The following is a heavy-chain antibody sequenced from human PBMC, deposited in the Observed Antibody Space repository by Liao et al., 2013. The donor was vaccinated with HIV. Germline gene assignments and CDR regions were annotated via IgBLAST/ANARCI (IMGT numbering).Heavy chain of an antibody. CDR3: ARVNYDSSGYYLTYYYYYMDV. J-gene: IGHJ6*03. D-gene: IGHD3-22*01. CDR2: INHSGST. Sequence: QVQLQQWGAGLLKPSETLSLTCAVYGGSFSGYYWSWIRQPPGKGLEWIGEINHSGSTSYNPSLKSRVTISVDTSKNQFSLKLSSVTAADTAVYYCARVNYDSSGYYLTYYYYYMDVWGKGTTVTVSS. CDR1: GGSFSGYY. V-gene: IGHV4-34*01.